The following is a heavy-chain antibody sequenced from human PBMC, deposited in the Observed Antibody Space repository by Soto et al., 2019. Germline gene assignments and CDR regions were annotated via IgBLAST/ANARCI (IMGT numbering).Heavy chain of an antibody. V-gene: IGHV4-59*01. Sequence: PXGTLALNFTFSGGSISSYYWSWIRQPPGKGLEWIGYIYYSGSTNYNPSLKSRVTISVDTSKNQFSLKLSSVTAADTAVYYCARHIVVVVAATPRQYGMDVWGQGTTVTVSS. CDR1: GGSISSYY. D-gene: IGHD2-15*01. CDR2: IYYSGST. CDR3: ARHIVVVVAATPRQYGMDV. J-gene: IGHJ6*02.